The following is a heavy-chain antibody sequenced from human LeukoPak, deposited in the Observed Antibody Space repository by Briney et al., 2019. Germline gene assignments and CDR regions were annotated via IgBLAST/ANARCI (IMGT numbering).Heavy chain of an antibody. D-gene: IGHD2/OR15-2a*01. CDR1: GGSHSRYY. CDR3: AGHHPRNTVDF. CDR2: ISDIGSI. V-gene: IGHV4-59*08. J-gene: IGHJ4*02. Sequence: SETLSLTCTVSGGSHSRYYWSWIRQPPAKGLEGIAYISDIGSINYNPSLKSRVTISLDTSKNQISLKLSSVAASDTAVYYCAGHHPRNTVDFWGQGTLVTVSS.